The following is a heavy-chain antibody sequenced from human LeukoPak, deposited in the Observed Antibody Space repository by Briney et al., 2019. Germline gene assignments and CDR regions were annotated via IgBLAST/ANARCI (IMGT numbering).Heavy chain of an antibody. CDR3: ARGEAAAAADWYFDL. D-gene: IGHD6-13*01. CDR2: IYYSGST. J-gene: IGHJ2*01. Sequence: SETLSLTCTVSGFSISTTSYYWGWIRQPPGKGLEWIGSIYYSGSTYYNPSLKSRVTISVDTSKNQFSLKLSSVTAADTAVYYCARGEAAAAADWYFDLWGRGTLVTVSS. CDR1: GFSISTTSYY. V-gene: IGHV4-39*07.